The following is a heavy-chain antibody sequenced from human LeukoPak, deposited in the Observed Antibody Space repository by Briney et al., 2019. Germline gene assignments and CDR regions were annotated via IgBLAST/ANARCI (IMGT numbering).Heavy chain of an antibody. D-gene: IGHD1-14*01. Sequence: SETLPLTCTVSGGSISSSSYYWGWIRQPPGKGLEWIGSIYYSGSTYYNPSLKSRVTISVDTSKNQFSLKLSSVTAADTAVYYCARRRKSGYFDYWGQGTLVTVSS. V-gene: IGHV4-39*01. CDR3: ARRRKSGYFDY. J-gene: IGHJ4*02. CDR2: IYYSGST. CDR1: GGSISSSSYY.